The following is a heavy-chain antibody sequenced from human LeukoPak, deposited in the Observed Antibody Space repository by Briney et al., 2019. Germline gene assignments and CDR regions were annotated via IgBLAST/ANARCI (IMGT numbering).Heavy chain of an antibody. D-gene: IGHD6-19*01. CDR1: GYTFTGYY. CDR3: ARDPVAATGYFDL. CDR2: INPNSGGT. V-gene: IGHV1-2*02. J-gene: IGHJ2*01. Sequence: ASVKVSCKASGYTFTGYYMHWVRQAPGQGLEWMGWINPNSGGTNYAQKFQGRVTMTRDTSISTAYMELSRLRSDDTAVYYCARDPVAATGYFDLWGRGTLVTDSS.